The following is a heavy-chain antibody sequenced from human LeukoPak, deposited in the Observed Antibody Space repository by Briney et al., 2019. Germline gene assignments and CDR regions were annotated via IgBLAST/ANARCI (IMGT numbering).Heavy chain of an antibody. CDR1: GFTFSSYA. D-gene: IGHD3-10*01. J-gene: IGHJ6*02. CDR3: AKDSSGSGSCYNYYYYYGMDV. CDR2: ISGSGGST. V-gene: IGHV3-23*01. Sequence: GGSLRLSCAASGFTFSSYAMSWVRQAPGKGLEWVSAISGSGGSTYYADSVKGRFTISRDNSKNTLYLQMNSLRAEDTAVYYCAKDSSGSGSCYNYYYYYGMDVWGQGTTVTVSS.